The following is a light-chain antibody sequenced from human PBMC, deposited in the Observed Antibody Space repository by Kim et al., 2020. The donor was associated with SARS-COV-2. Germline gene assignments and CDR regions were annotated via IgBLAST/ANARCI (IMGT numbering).Light chain of an antibody. CDR2: FNS. Sequence: GQSVTISCSGSSSNIETNTVNCYQQLPGTAPKLLIYFNSPRPSGVPDRFSASKSGTSASLAISGLQSEDEADYYRAAWDNSLNGVVFGGGTKLTVL. V-gene: IGLV1-44*01. CDR1: SSNIETNT. J-gene: IGLJ2*01. CDR3: AAWDNSLNGVV.